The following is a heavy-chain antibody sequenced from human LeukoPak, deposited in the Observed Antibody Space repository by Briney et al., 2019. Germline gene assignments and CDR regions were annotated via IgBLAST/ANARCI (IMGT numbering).Heavy chain of an antibody. V-gene: IGHV3-21*01. Sequence: GGSLRLSCAASGFTFSAYSMNWVRQAPGKGLEWVSSISSSNTYIYYADSVKGRFTISRDNAKNSLYLQMNSPRAEDTAVYYCAREIWFDYWGQGTLVTVSS. CDR1: GFTFSAYS. CDR2: ISSSNTYI. J-gene: IGHJ4*02. D-gene: IGHD2/OR15-2a*01. CDR3: AREIWFDY.